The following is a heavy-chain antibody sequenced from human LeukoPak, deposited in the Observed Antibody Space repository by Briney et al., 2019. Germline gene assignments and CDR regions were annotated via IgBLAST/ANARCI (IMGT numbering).Heavy chain of an antibody. V-gene: IGHV4-31*03. CDR2: IYYSGST. CDR3: ARDHYYGSGSTYYGMDV. CDR1: GGSISSGGYY. Sequence: PSETLSLTCTVSGGSISSGGYYWSWIRQHPGKGLEWIGYIYYSGSTYYNPSLKSRVTISVDTSKNQFSLKLSFVTAADTAVYYCARDHYYGSGSTYYGMDVWGQGTTVTVSS. D-gene: IGHD3-10*01. J-gene: IGHJ6*02.